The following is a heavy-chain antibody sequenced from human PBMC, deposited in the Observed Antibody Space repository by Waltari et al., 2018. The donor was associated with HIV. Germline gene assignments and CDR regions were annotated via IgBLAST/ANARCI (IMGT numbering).Heavy chain of an antibody. CDR2: IYSGGST. CDR3: AREVGIAAAGADY. D-gene: IGHD6-13*01. V-gene: IGHV3-66*01. Sequence: EVQLVESGGGLVQPGGSLSLSCAASGFTVSSNYMSWVRQAPGKGLEWVSVIYSGGSTYYADSVKGRFTISRDNSKNTLYLQMNSLRAEDTAVYYCAREVGIAAAGADYWGQGTLVTVSS. J-gene: IGHJ4*02. CDR1: GFTVSSNY.